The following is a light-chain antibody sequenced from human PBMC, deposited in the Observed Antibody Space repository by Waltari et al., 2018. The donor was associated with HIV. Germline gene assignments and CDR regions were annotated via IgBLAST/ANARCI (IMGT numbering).Light chain of an antibody. CDR2: AAS. CDR1: QAISNY. CDR3: QQYNSYPLT. Sequence: DIRLTQSPSSLSASVGDRVTITCRASQAISNYLAWFQQKPGKAPKSLIYAASNLQSGVPSKFSGSGSGTDFTLTISSLQPEDFATYYCQQYNSYPLTFGGGTMLEIK. J-gene: IGKJ4*01. V-gene: IGKV1-16*02.